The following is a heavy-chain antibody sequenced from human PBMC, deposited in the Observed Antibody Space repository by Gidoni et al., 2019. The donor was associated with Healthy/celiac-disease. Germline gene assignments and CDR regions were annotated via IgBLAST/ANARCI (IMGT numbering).Heavy chain of an antibody. CDR1: GGTFSSYT. Sequence: QVQLVQSFAEVKTPGSSVKVSCKASGGTFSSYTISWVRQAPGQGLEWMGRIIPILGIANYAKKFQGRVTITADKSTSTAYMEMSSLRSEDTAVYYCALEGGGLLPPDYWGQGTLVTVSS. D-gene: IGHD2-21*02. J-gene: IGHJ4*02. V-gene: IGHV1-69*02. CDR3: ALEGGGLLPPDY. CDR2: IIPILGIA.